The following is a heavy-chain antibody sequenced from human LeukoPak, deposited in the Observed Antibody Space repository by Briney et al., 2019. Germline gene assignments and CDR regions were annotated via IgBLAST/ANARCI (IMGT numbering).Heavy chain of an antibody. V-gene: IGHV3-21*01. Sequence: GGSLRLSCAASGFTFSSYSMNWVRRAPGKGLEWVSSISSSSSYIYYADSVKGRFTISRDNAKDSLYLQMNSLRAEDTAVYYCAREFRGWCSSTSCLTRYFDYWGQGTLVTVSS. D-gene: IGHD2-2*01. CDR1: GFTFSSYS. CDR2: ISSSSSYI. J-gene: IGHJ4*02. CDR3: AREFRGWCSSTSCLTRYFDY.